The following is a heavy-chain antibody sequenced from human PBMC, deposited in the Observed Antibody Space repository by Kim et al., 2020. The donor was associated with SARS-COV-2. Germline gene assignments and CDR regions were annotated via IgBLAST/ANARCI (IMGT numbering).Heavy chain of an antibody. D-gene: IGHD6-13*01. V-gene: IGHV3-23*01. J-gene: IGHJ4*02. CDR3: AKSTAASSSWNFDY. Sequence: ESVKGRFIISRDNSKNTLYLQMNSLRVEDTAVYYCAKSTAASSSWNFDYWGQGTLVTVSS.